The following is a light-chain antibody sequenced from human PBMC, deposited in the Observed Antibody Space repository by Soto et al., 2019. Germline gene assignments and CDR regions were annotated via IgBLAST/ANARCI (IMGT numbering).Light chain of an antibody. V-gene: IGLV2-14*01. CDR2: EVR. CDR3: SSYTSSTTWV. J-gene: IGLJ3*02. CDR1: SSDVGAYNY. Sequence: QSVLTQPASVSGSPGQSITISCTGTSSDVGAYNYVSWYQQHPGKAPKLVIYEVRNRPSGVSDRFSGSRSGNTASLTISGLQAEDESDYYCSSYTSSTTWVFG.